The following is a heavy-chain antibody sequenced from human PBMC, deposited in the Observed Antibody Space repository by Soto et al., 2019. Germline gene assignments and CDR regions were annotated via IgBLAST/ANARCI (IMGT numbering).Heavy chain of an antibody. CDR3: ARANRGYGRIDY. D-gene: IGHD2-15*01. CDR2: IYHSGST. J-gene: IGHJ4*02. V-gene: IGHV4-30-2*01. CDR1: DGSISRGGYS. Sequence: SETLSLTCAVSDGSISRGGYSWSWIRQPPGKGLEWIGYIYHSGSTYYNPSLKSRVTISVDRSKNQFSLKLSSVTAADTAVYYCARANRGYGRIDYWGQGSLVTVS.